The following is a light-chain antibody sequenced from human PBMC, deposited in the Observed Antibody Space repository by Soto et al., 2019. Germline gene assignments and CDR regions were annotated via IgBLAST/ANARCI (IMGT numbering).Light chain of an antibody. CDR2: GAS. Sequence: EIVLTQSPGTLPLSPGQRATLSCRASQTVCTNYLAWYQQRPGHAPRLLIYGASYRATGTPDRFSGSGYGTDFTLTISGLEPEDFAVYFCQQDGSSPPITFGQGTRLEIK. V-gene: IGKV3-20*01. CDR3: QQDGSSPPIT. CDR1: QTVCTNY. J-gene: IGKJ5*01.